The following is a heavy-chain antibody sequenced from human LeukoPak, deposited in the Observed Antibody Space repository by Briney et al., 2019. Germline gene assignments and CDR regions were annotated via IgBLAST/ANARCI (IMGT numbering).Heavy chain of an antibody. D-gene: IGHD3-3*01. V-gene: IGHV4-59*01. Sequence: SETLSLTCTVSGGSISSYYWSWIRQPPGKGLEWIGYIYYSGTTNYNPSLKSRVTLSVDTSENQFSLKLSSVTAADTAVYYCARDRGITIFGVVTHDAFDIWGQGTMVTVSS. CDR3: ARDRGITIFGVVTHDAFDI. CDR1: GGSISSYY. CDR2: IYYSGTT. J-gene: IGHJ3*02.